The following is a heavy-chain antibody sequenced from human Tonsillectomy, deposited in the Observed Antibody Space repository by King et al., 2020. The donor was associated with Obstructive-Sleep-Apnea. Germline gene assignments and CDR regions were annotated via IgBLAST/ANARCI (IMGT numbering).Heavy chain of an antibody. V-gene: IGHV5-51*01. CDR2: IYPGDSDT. J-gene: IGHJ6*02. CDR3: ARQYYYDSSGYYYYYYGMDV. Sequence: VQLVQSGAEVKKPGESLKISCKGSGYSFTSYWIGWVRQMPGKGLEWMGIIYPGDSDTRYSPSFQGQVTISADKSISTAYLQWSSLKASDTAMYYCARQYYYDSSGYYYYYYGMDVWGQGTTVTVSS. CDR1: GYSFTSYW. D-gene: IGHD3-22*01.